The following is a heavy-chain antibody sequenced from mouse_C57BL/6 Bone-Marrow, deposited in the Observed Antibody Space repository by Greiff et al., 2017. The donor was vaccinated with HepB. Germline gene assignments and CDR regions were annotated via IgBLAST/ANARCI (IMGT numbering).Heavy chain of an antibody. CDR2: IHPNSGST. V-gene: IGHV1-64*01. CDR3: TRRGIYDYALYY. CDR1: GYTFTSYW. Sequence: ESGAELVKPGASVKLSCKASGYTFTSYWMHWVKQRPGQGLEWIGMIHPNSGSTNYNEKFKSKATLTVDKSSSTAYMQLSSLTSEDSAVYYCTRRGIYDYALYYWGQGTTLTVSS. D-gene: IGHD2-4*01. J-gene: IGHJ2*01.